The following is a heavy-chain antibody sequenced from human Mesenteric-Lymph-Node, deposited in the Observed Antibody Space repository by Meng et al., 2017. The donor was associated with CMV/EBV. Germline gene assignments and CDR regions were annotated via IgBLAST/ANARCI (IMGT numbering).Heavy chain of an antibody. Sequence: SSGGYYWSWIRQHPGKGLEWIGYIYYSGSTYYNPSLKSRVTISVDTSKNQFSLKLSSVTAADTAVYYCARAPGRGYCSSTSCQTDYWGQGTLVTVSS. V-gene: IGHV4-31*02. J-gene: IGHJ4*02. CDR3: ARAPGRGYCSSTSCQTDY. CDR1: SSGGYY. D-gene: IGHD2-2*01. CDR2: IYYSGST.